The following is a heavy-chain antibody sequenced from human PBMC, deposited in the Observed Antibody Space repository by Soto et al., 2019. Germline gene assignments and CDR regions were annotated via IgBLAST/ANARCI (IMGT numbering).Heavy chain of an antibody. Sequence: ASVKVSFKASGYTFTSYDINWVRQATGQGLEWMGWMNPNSGNTGYAQKFQGRVTMTRNTSISTAYMELSSLRSEDTAVYYCARGVVVPAAMAKWYYYYYMDVWGKGTTVTVSS. CDR2: MNPNSGNT. D-gene: IGHD2-2*01. J-gene: IGHJ6*03. CDR1: GYTFTSYD. V-gene: IGHV1-8*01. CDR3: ARGVVVPAAMAKWYYYYYMDV.